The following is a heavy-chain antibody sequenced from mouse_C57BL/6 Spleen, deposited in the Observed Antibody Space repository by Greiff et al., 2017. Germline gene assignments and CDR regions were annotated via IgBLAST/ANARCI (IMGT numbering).Heavy chain of an antibody. Sequence: EVKVVESGGGLVKPGGSLKLSCAASGFTFSSYAMSWVRQTPEKRLEWVATISDGGSYTYYPDNVKGRFTISRDNAKNNLYLQMSHLKSEDTAMYYCARDRSPDYYGSSYYFDYWGQGTTLTVSS. CDR1: GFTFSSYA. CDR3: ARDRSPDYYGSSYYFDY. CDR2: ISDGGSYT. V-gene: IGHV5-4*01. D-gene: IGHD1-1*01. J-gene: IGHJ2*01.